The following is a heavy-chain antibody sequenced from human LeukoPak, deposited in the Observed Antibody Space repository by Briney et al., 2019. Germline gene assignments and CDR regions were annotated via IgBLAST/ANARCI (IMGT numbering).Heavy chain of an antibody. D-gene: IGHD6-19*01. Sequence: GASVKVSCKASGGTFSSYANSWVRQAPGQGLEWMGGIIPIFGTANYAQKFQGRVTITADESTSTAYMELSSLRSEDTAVYYCARVSGIAVAGTQPVYYFDYWGQGTLVTVSS. CDR3: ARVSGIAVAGTQPVYYFDY. V-gene: IGHV1-69*13. CDR2: IIPIFGTA. J-gene: IGHJ4*02. CDR1: GGTFSSYA.